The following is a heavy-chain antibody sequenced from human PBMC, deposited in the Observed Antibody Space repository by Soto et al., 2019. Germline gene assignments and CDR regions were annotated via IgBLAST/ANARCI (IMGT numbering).Heavy chain of an antibody. CDR1: GYTFTTYA. Sequence: ASVKVSCKASGYTFTTYAIHWVRQAPGQRLEWMGWINTGDGNTKYSQNFQGRVTITRDTSATTAYMELSRLRSDDTAVYYCARGTIVVVPAAIWFDPWGQGTLVTVSS. CDR2: INTGDGNT. D-gene: IGHD2-2*01. J-gene: IGHJ5*02. CDR3: ARGTIVVVPAAIWFDP. V-gene: IGHV1-3*04.